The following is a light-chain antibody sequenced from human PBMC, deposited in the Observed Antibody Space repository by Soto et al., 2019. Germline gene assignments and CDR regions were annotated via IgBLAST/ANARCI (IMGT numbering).Light chain of an antibody. CDR1: QGGGDST. Sequence: VLTQSPGTLSLSPGERATLSCRASQGGGDSTLAWYQQRFGQAPRLLIYAASKRVTGIPERFSGSGSGTDFTLTISSLQPQDFAVYYCQHYCDSPRNTFGQGTRVEIK. J-gene: IGKJ2*01. CDR2: AAS. CDR3: QHYCDSPRNT. V-gene: IGKV3-20*01.